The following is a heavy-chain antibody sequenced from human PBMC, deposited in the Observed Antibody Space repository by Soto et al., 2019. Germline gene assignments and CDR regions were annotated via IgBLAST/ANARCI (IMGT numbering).Heavy chain of an antibody. J-gene: IGHJ3*02. V-gene: IGHV4-59*08. CDR1: GDSISNYY. CDR3: ARHLWVGSSWYLGAFDS. Sequence: PSETLSLTCTASGDSISNYYWSWIRQPPGKGLEWIGYIYYSGSTNYNPSLKSRVTISVDTSKNQFSLKLSSVTAADTAVYYCARHLWVGSSWYLGAFDSWGQGTMVT. D-gene: IGHD6-13*01. CDR2: IYYSGST.